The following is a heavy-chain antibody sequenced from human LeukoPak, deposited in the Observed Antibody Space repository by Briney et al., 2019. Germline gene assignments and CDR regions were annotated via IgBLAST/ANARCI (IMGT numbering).Heavy chain of an antibody. D-gene: IGHD4-17*01. CDR1: GGSITSYY. Sequence: SETLSLTCTVSGGSITSYYWSWIRQPPGKGLEWIGEINHSGSTNYNPSLKSRVTISVDTSKNQFSLKLSSVTAADTAVYYCASRVYGDYVYFDYWGQGTLVTVSS. V-gene: IGHV4-34*01. CDR2: INHSGST. CDR3: ASRVYGDYVYFDY. J-gene: IGHJ4*02.